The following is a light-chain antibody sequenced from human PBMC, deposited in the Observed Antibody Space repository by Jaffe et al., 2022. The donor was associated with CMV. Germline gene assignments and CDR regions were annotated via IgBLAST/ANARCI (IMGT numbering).Light chain of an antibody. CDR3: ASWDDSLGGPRL. Sequence: QSVLTQPPSASGTPGQRVTISCSGSNSNIGRNFVYWFQKLPGAAPKLLIYRGDQRPSGVPDRFSGSRSGTSASLAISGLRSEDEADYYCASWDDSLGGPRLFGGGTKLTVL. CDR1: NSNIGRNF. V-gene: IGLV1-47*01. CDR2: RGD. J-gene: IGLJ2*01.